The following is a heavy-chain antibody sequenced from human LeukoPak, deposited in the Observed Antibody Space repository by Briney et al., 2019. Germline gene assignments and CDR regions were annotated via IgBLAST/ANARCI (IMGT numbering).Heavy chain of an antibody. D-gene: IGHD3-22*01. V-gene: IGHV3-21*01. CDR2: ISSSSSYI. CDR3: ARDKYSVGYYYDSSTDAFDI. CDR1: GFIFSTYN. Sequence: GGSLRLSCAASGFIFSTYNMNWVRQAPGKGLEWVSSISSSSSYIYYADSVKGRFTISRDNAKNSLYLQMNSLRAEDTAVYYCARDKYSVGYYYDSSTDAFDIWGQGTMVTVSS. J-gene: IGHJ3*02.